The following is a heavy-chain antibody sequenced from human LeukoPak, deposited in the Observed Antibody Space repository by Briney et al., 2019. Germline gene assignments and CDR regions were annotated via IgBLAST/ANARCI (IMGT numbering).Heavy chain of an antibody. J-gene: IGHJ4*02. D-gene: IGHD3-3*01. V-gene: IGHV4-34*01. CDR3: ARNDFWSGRLDY. Sequence: SEXXXXXXAVXGXXFXSYYWTWIRQPPGKGLEWIGEINHSGSTNYNPSLKSRVTISVDTSKSQFTLKLNSVTAADTAVYFCARNDFWSGRLDYWGQGTLVTVSS. CDR1: GXXFXSYY. CDR2: INHSGST.